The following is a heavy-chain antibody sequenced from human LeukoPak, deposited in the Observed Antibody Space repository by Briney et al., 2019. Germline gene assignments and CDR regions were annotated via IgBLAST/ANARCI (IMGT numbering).Heavy chain of an antibody. CDR2: IYYSGST. J-gene: IGHJ4*02. V-gene: IGHV4-30-4*01. CDR1: GGSISSGDYY. CDR3: ASAYGSGSPEDY. D-gene: IGHD3-10*01. Sequence: RPSETLSLTCTVSGGSISSGDYYWSWIRQPPGKGLEWIGYIYYSGSTYHNPSLKSRVTISVDTSKNQFSLKLSSVTAADTAVYYCASAYGSGSPEDYWGQGTLVTVSS.